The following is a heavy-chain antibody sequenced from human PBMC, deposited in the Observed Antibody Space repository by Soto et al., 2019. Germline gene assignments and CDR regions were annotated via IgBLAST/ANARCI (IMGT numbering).Heavy chain of an antibody. CDR3: ARADSSSSAPDAFDI. Sequence: SETLSLTCTVSGGSISSGDYYWSWIRQPPGKGLEWIGYINYSGSTYYNPSLKGRVTISVDTSKNQFSLKLSSVTAADTAVYYCARADSSSSAPDAFDIWGQGTMVTVSS. V-gene: IGHV4-30-4*01. D-gene: IGHD6-6*01. CDR1: GGSISSGDYY. CDR2: INYSGST. J-gene: IGHJ3*02.